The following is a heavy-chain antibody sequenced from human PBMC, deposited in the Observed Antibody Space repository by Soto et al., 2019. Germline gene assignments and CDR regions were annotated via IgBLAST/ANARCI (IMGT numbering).Heavy chain of an antibody. D-gene: IGHD6-19*01. J-gene: IGHJ4*02. CDR3: ARQVVDGAVAGTGCFVY. V-gene: IGHV4-39*01. CDR2: IYYSGST. CDR1: GGSIGSSSFY. Sequence: SETLSLTCTVSGGSIGSSSFYWGWIRQPPGKGLEWIGSIYYSGSTYYSPSLQSRVTISADTPKNQFSLKLTSVTAADTGVYYCARQVVDGAVAGTGCFVYWGQGTLVTIPS.